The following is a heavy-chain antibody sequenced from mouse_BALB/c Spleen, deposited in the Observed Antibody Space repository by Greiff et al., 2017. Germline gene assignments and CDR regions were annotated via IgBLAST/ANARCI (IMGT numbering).Heavy chain of an antibody. D-gene: IGHD1-1*01. CDR1: GYTFTSYW. J-gene: IGHJ2*01. CDR3: ARDYYGSTPFDG. CDR2: IDPSNSDT. Sequence: QVQLQQSGPELVRPGASVKMSCKASGYTFTSYWMHWVKQRPGQGLEWIGMIDPSNSDTRLNQKFKDKATLNVDKSSNTAYMQLSSLSSEDSAVYYCARDYYGSTPFDGWGQDATRAVSS. V-gene: IGHV1S127*01.